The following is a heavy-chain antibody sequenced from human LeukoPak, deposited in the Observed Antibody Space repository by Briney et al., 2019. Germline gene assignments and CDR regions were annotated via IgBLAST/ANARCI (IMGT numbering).Heavy chain of an antibody. D-gene: IGHD3-3*01. Sequence: PSETLSLTCTASGDSFSRRSSYWGWLRQPPGKGLEWIGSISYSGNTSYNPSLKSRVTISVDTSKNQFSLKLSSVTAPDTAVYYCARRVASDAFDIWGQGTMVTVSS. V-gene: IGHV4-39*07. CDR2: ISYSGNT. J-gene: IGHJ3*02. CDR1: GDSFSRRSSY. CDR3: ARRVASDAFDI.